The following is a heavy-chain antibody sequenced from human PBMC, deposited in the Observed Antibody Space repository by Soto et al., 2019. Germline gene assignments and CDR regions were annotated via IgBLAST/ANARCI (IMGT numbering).Heavy chain of an antibody. D-gene: IGHD1-1*01. V-gene: IGHV3-30*03. CDR1: GFTFSSYG. J-gene: IGHJ3*02. CDR2: IAYDGSNK. CDR3: LGWVPWNDAFDN. Sequence: QVQLEESGGGVVQPGRSLRLSCAASGFTFSSYGMHWVRQAPVKGLEWVAVIAYDGSNKYYADSVKGRFTISRDDSKNTPELEMNSLRAEDTAVYYWLGWVPWNDAFDNWGQGTMVTGSS.